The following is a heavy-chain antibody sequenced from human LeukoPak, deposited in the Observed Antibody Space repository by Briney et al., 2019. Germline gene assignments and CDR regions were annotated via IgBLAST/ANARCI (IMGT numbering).Heavy chain of an antibody. J-gene: IGHJ4*02. CDR3: ARGSEMATAEKNYFDY. Sequence: SETLSLTCSVSGGSISSYYWSWIRQPPGKGLEWIGYIHYSGSTNYNPSLKSRVTISVDTSKNQFSLKLSSVTAADTAVYYCARGSEMATAEKNYFDYWGQGTLVTVSS. D-gene: IGHD5-24*01. V-gene: IGHV4-59*01. CDR2: IHYSGST. CDR1: GGSISSYY.